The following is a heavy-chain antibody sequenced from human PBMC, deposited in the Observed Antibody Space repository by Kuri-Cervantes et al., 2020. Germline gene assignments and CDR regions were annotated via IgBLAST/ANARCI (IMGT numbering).Heavy chain of an antibody. CDR2: IRSTSNTI. Sequence: GESLKISCAASGFTFSDYYMSWLRQDPGKGLEWISYIRSTSNTIYYADSVKGRFTISRDNAKNSLYLQMNSLRAEDTAVYYCAKRMTKDIVVVPAAMPVVTYYGMDVWGQGTTVTVSS. CDR3: AKRMTKDIVVVPAAMPVVTYYGMDV. D-gene: IGHD2-2*01. V-gene: IGHV3-11*01. CDR1: GFTFSDYY. J-gene: IGHJ6*02.